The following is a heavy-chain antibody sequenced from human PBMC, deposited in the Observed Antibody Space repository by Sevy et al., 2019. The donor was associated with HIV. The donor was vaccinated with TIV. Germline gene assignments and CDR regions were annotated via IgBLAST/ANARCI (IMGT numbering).Heavy chain of an antibody. CDR2: TSYDGSNK. CDR1: GFIFSNFA. V-gene: IGHV3-30*04. D-gene: IGHD1-26*01. CDR3: ARGENDDEFFQY. Sequence: GGSLRLSCTVSGFIFSNFAMHWVRQAPGKGLEWVAVTSYDGSNKYYADSVKGRFTISRDNPRNIVSLEMSSLRRDDTAGYYCARGENDDEFFQYWGQGTLVTVSS. J-gene: IGHJ1*01.